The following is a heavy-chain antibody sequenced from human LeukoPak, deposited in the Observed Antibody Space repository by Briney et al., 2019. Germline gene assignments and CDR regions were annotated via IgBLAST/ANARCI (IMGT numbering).Heavy chain of an antibody. CDR1: GGSISSDKYY. Sequence: PSETLSLTCTVSGGSISSDKYYWVWIRQPPGKGLEWIGRIYYSGNSYYNPSLKRRVTISVDTSKNQFSLKPRSVTAAATAVYYCASISDPRSHYYYYMDVWGKGTTVTVSS. D-gene: IGHD3-3*02. CDR2: IYYSGNS. V-gene: IGHV4-39*01. J-gene: IGHJ6*03. CDR3: ASISDPRSHYYYYMDV.